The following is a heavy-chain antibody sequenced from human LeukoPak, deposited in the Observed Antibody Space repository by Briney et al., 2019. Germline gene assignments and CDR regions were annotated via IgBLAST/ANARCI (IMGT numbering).Heavy chain of an antibody. CDR1: GGTFSSYA. CDR3: ARDGEYYYDDSLYYGMDV. Sequence: ASVNVSCKASGGTFSSYAISWVRQAPGQGLEWMGGIIPIFGTANYAQKFQGRVTVTADESTSTAYMELSSLRSEDTAVYYCARDGEYYYDDSLYYGMDVWGQGTTVTVSS. J-gene: IGHJ6*02. D-gene: IGHD3-22*01. CDR2: IIPIFGTA. V-gene: IGHV1-69*13.